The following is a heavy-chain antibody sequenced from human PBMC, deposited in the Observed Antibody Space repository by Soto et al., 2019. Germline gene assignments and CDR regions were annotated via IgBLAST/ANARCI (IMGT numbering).Heavy chain of an antibody. V-gene: IGHV3-33*03. Sequence: LRLSCAASGFTFSSYGMHWVRQAPGKGLEWVALIWYDGSKKYYAESVKGRFTISRDNAKNSLYLQMNSLRAEDTAVYYCAMGSGPDYWGQGTLVTVSS. J-gene: IGHJ4*02. D-gene: IGHD2-8*02. CDR2: IWYDGSKK. CDR1: GFTFSSYG. CDR3: AMGSGPDY.